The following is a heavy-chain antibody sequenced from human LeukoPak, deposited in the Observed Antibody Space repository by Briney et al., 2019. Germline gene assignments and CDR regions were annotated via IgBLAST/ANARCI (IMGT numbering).Heavy chain of an antibody. D-gene: IGHD1-26*01. Sequence: PGGTLRPSCAASGITISSYGMSWVRPAPGKGLELVSTISGSGGSTYYANSVKGRFTISRDNSKNRLYLQMNSLRDEDTAVYYCAKDLRRSYYGSPPYDYWGQGTLVTVSS. CDR1: GITISSYG. V-gene: IGHV3-23*01. J-gene: IGHJ4*02. CDR2: ISGSGGST. CDR3: AKDLRRSYYGSPPYDY.